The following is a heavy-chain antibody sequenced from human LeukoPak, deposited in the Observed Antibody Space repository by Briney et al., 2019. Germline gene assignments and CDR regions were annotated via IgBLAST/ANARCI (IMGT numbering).Heavy chain of an antibody. CDR3: ARYYYDSSGYYPSMDV. Sequence: GASVKVSCKASGYTFTSYDINWVRQATGQGLEWMGWMNPNSGNTGYAQKFQGRVTMTRNTSISTAYMELSSLRSEDTAVYYCARYYYDSSGYYPSMDVWGQGTTVTVSS. D-gene: IGHD3-22*01. CDR1: GYTFTSYD. J-gene: IGHJ6*02. V-gene: IGHV1-8*01. CDR2: MNPNSGNT.